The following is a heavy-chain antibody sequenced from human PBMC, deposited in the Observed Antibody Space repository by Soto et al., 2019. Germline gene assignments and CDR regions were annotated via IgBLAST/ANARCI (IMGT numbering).Heavy chain of an antibody. Sequence: QVQLVQSGAEVKKPGSSVKVSCRTSGGTFSTYAFSWVRQAPGQGLEWLGGFIPIFDPTNYAQKFQGRVRFTADESTSTAYMELTSPRSEDTAVYYCASPTIAAADPVDLWGRGTLVTVSS. V-gene: IGHV1-69*01. CDR1: GGTFSTYA. D-gene: IGHD6-13*01. CDR2: FIPIFDPT. J-gene: IGHJ2*01. CDR3: ASPTIAAADPVDL.